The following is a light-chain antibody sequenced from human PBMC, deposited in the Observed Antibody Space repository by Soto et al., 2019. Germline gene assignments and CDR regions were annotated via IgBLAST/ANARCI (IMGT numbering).Light chain of an antibody. CDR3: AAWDDSLNGHV. CDR1: SSNIGTSS. J-gene: IGLJ1*01. V-gene: IGLV1-44*01. Sequence: QSVLTQPHSASGTPGQRVTISCSGSSSNIGTSSVHWFQQLPGTAPKLLISTTNQRPSGVPERFSGSKSGTSASLAISGLQSEDEAVYYCAAWDDSLNGHVFGTGTKVTVL. CDR2: TTN.